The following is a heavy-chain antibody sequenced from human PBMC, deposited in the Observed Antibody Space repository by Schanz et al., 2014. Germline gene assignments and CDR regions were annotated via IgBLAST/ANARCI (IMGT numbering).Heavy chain of an antibody. D-gene: IGHD3-3*01. J-gene: IGHJ4*02. CDR3: VRDSFFAFDY. CDR1: GFGFSSYS. Sequence: EVQLVESGGGLIQPGGSLRLSCAASGFGFSSYSMNWVRQPPGRGLEWVSYIGNGGVTIYYADSVKGRFTISRDNSKNTLYLQMNSLRAEDTAVYYCVRDSFFAFDYWGQGTLVTVSS. CDR2: IGNGGVTI. V-gene: IGHV3-48*04.